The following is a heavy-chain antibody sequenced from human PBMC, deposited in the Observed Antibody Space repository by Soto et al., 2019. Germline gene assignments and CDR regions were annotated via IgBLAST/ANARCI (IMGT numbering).Heavy chain of an antibody. J-gene: IGHJ6*02. Sequence: SQTLSLTCAISGDSVSSNSAAWNWIRQSPSRGLEWLGRTYYRSKWYNDYAVSVKSRITINPDTSKNQFSLQLNSVTPEDTAVYYCARVGIHCISTSCYEYYYYGMDVWGQRTTVTVSS. V-gene: IGHV6-1*01. CDR2: TYYRSKWYN. CDR1: GDSVSSNSAA. D-gene: IGHD2-2*01. CDR3: ARVGIHCISTSCYEYYYYGMDV.